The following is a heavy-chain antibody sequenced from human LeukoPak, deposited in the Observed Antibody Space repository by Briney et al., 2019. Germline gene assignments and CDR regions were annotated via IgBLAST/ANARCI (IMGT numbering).Heavy chain of an antibody. Sequence: GGSLRLSCTASGFTVSNYYVNWVRQAPGKGLEWVSVIYSGGSTYYADSVKGRFTISRDNPKNTLYLQMNSLRVEDTAVYYCARDALTDYSRAFDIWGQGTMVTVSS. CDR1: GFTVSNYY. CDR2: IYSGGST. J-gene: IGHJ3*02. V-gene: IGHV3-53*01. CDR3: ARDALTDYSRAFDI. D-gene: IGHD3-16*01.